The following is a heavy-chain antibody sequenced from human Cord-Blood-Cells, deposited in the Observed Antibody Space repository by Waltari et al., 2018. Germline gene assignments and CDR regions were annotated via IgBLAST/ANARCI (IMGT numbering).Heavy chain of an antibody. V-gene: IGHV3-21*01. CDR1: GFTFSSYS. D-gene: IGHD6-6*01. J-gene: IGHJ4*02. CDR3: ARDLHSSSSGGNY. CDR2: ISISSSYI. Sequence: EVQLVESGGGLVKPGGSLRLSCAASGFTFSSYSMNWVRQAPGEGLEWVSSISISSSYIYYADSVTGRFTISRDNAKNSLYLQMNSLRAEDTAVYYCARDLHSSSSGGNYWGQGTLVTVSS.